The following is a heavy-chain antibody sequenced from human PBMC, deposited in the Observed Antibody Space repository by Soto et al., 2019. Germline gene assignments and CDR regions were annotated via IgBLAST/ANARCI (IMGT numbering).Heavy chain of an antibody. J-gene: IGHJ4*02. V-gene: IGHV1-18*01. CDR1: GYSFTIFG. CDR3: ARGGATLTSQLDH. Sequence: ASVKVSCKASGYSFTIFGIRWVRQAPGQGLEWMGWISGHNGNTRYAQHPQDRVTMTTDTSTSTAYMELRSLRPDDTAVYYCARGGATLTSQLDHWGQGTQVTVSS. CDR2: ISGHNGNT. D-gene: IGHD1-26*01.